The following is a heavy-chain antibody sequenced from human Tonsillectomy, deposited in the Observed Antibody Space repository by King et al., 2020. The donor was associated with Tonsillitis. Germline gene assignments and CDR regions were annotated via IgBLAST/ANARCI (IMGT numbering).Heavy chain of an antibody. V-gene: IGHV4-34*01. Sequence: VQLQQWGAGLLKPSETLSLTCAVYGGSFSGYYCSWIRQPPGKGLEWIGEINHSGSTNYNPSLKSRVTISVDTSKNQFSLKLSSVTAADTAVYYCARGLKVLWFREQTYYFDYWGQGTLVTVSS. CDR3: ARGLKVLWFREQTYYFDY. J-gene: IGHJ4*02. CDR2: INHSGST. CDR1: GGSFSGYY. D-gene: IGHD3-10*01.